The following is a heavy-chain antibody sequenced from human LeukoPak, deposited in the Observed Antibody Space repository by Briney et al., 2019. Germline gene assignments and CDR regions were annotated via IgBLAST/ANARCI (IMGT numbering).Heavy chain of an antibody. D-gene: IGHD1-26*01. V-gene: IGHV3-74*01. Sequence: GSLRLSCAASGFTFSSHWMHLVRPAPGKGLVWVSRIYSDGISTSYADSVKGRFTISRDNAKNTLYLQMNSLKAEDTSIYYCAREGGSYSNYFDYWGQGTLVTVSS. CDR1: GFTFSSHW. CDR3: AREGGSYSNYFDY. CDR2: IYSDGIST. J-gene: IGHJ4*02.